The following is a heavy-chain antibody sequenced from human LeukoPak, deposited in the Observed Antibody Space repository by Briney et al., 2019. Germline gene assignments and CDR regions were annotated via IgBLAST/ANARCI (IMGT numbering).Heavy chain of an antibody. D-gene: IGHD5-18*01. J-gene: IGHJ4*02. Sequence: ASVKVSCKASGYTFTNYDINWVRQAPGQGLQWMGWISPNSGGTNFVQKFQGRVTMTRDTSISTVYMELSRLTSDDTAVYYCARIGYNYGADYWGQGTLVTVSS. CDR1: GYTFTNYD. V-gene: IGHV1-2*02. CDR3: ARIGYNYGADY. CDR2: ISPNSGGT.